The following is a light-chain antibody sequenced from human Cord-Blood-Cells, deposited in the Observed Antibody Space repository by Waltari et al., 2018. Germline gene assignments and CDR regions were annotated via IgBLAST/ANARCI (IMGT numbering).Light chain of an antibody. Sequence: EIVLTQSPATLSLSPGERATLSCGASQSVSSHFAWYQQKPGQAPRLLIYDASNRATVIPARFSGSGSGKDFTLTISSLEPEDFAVYYCQQRSNWPLTFGGGTKVEIK. CDR1: QSVSSH. V-gene: IGKV3-11*01. CDR2: DAS. CDR3: QQRSNWPLT. J-gene: IGKJ4*01.